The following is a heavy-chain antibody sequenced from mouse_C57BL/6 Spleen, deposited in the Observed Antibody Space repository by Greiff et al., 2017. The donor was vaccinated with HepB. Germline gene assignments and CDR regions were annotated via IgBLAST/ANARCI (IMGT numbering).Heavy chain of an antibody. V-gene: IGHV1-82*01. Sequence: VQLVESGPELVKPGASVKISCKASGYAFSSSWMNWVKQRPGKGLEWIGRIYPGDGDTNYNGKFKGKATLTADKSSSTAYMQLSSLTSEDSAVYFCARWNYYGSSYYAMDYWGQGTSVTVSS. CDR1: GYAFSSSW. J-gene: IGHJ4*01. D-gene: IGHD1-1*01. CDR3: ARWNYYGSSYYAMDY. CDR2: IYPGDGDT.